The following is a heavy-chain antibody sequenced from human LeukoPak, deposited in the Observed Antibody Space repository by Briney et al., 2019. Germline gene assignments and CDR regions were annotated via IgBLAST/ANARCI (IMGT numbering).Heavy chain of an antibody. CDR1: GFTFSSYA. D-gene: IGHD1-26*01. Sequence: PGGSLRLSCAASGFTFSSYAMSWVRQAPGKGLEWVSAISGSGGSTYYADSVKGRFTISRDNSKNTLYLQMNSLRAEDTAVYYCTRHPITVGATINAFDIWGQGTMVTVSS. J-gene: IGHJ3*02. CDR2: ISGSGGST. V-gene: IGHV3-23*01. CDR3: TRHPITVGATINAFDI.